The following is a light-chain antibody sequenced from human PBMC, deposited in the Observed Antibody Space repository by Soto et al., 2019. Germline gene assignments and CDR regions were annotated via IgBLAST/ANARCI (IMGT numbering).Light chain of an antibody. V-gene: IGKV3-11*01. CDR3: QQRSNWPPGRT. CDR2: GAS. CDR1: QSVSSY. Sequence: EIVLTQSPATLSLSPGERATLSCRASQSVSSYLAWYQQKPGQAPRLLIYGASNRATGIPARFSGSGSGTDFTLTISSLEPEDFAVYYCQQRSNWPPGRTFGQGTKV. J-gene: IGKJ1*01.